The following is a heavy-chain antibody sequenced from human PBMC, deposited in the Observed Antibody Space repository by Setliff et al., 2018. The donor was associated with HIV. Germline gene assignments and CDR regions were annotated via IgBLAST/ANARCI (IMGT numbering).Heavy chain of an antibody. CDR1: GGTFNVFS. V-gene: IGHV1-69*13. CDR2: IIPVFGPP. J-gene: IGHJ3*02. Sequence: SVKVSCKTTGGTFNVFSITWVRQAPGQGLEWMGGIIPVFGPPNYAKKFQFRLTITADESTNTAYMELSSLKSEDTAMYFCATHTLNNAFDIWGLGTMVTVSS. CDR3: ATHTLNNAFDI.